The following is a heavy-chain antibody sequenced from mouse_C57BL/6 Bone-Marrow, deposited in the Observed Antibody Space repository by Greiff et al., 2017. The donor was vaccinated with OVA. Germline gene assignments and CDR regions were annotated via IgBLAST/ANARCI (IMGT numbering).Heavy chain of an antibody. Sequence: EVKLVESGGGLVKPGGSLKLSCAASGFTFSDYGMHWVRQAPEKGLEWVAYISSGSSTIYYADTVKGRFTIPRDNAKNTLFLQMTSLRSEDTAMYYCARDYYGNYFDYWGQGTTLTVSS. CDR1: GFTFSDYG. CDR3: ARDYYGNYFDY. CDR2: ISSGSSTI. D-gene: IGHD2-1*01. J-gene: IGHJ2*01. V-gene: IGHV5-17*01.